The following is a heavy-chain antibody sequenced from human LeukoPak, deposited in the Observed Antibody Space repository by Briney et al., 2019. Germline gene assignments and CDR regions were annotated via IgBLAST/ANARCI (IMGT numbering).Heavy chain of an antibody. CDR3: ASHRDSSWNPDLDY. J-gene: IGHJ4*02. Sequence: SGTLSLTCAVSGGSISSSNWWSWVRQPPGKGLEWIGEIYHSGSTNYNPSLKSRVTISVDKSKNQFSLKLSSVTAADTAVYYCASHRDSSWNPDLDYWGQGTLVTVSS. D-gene: IGHD6-13*01. CDR2: IYHSGST. CDR1: GGSISSSNW. V-gene: IGHV4-4*02.